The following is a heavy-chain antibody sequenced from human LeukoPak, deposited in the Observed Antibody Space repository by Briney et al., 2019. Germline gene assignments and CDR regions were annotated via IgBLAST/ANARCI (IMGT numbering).Heavy chain of an antibody. Sequence: GGSLRLSWAASGFTFSSYGMHWVRQAPGKGLEWVAVIWYDGSNKYYTDSVKGRFTISRDNSKNTLYLQMNSLRADGTAVYYWARDGALSRILWFGELYPTGRYYGMDVWGQGTTVTVSS. V-gene: IGHV3-33*01. CDR1: GFTFSSYG. CDR3: ARDGALSRILWFGELYPTGRYYGMDV. CDR2: IWYDGSNK. J-gene: IGHJ6*02. D-gene: IGHD3-10*01.